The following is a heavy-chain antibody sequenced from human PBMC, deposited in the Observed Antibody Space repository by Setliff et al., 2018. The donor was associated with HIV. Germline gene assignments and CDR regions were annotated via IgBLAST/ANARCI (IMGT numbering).Heavy chain of an antibody. D-gene: IGHD3-10*01. Sequence: GASVKVSCKTSGYTFTSYAMHWVRQAPGQRLEWMGWINAGNGNTKYSQKFQGRVTITRDTSASTAYMELSSLRSEDTAVYYCARYGPLPHADYYFDYWGQGTLVTVSS. V-gene: IGHV1-3*01. CDR3: ARYGPLPHADYYFDY. CDR2: INAGNGNT. J-gene: IGHJ4*02. CDR1: GYTFTSYA.